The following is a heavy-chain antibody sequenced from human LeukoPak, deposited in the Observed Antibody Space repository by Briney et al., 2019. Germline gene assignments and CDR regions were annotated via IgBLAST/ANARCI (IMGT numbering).Heavy chain of an antibody. V-gene: IGHV1-3*03. J-gene: IGHJ6*03. CDR2: INAGNGNT. CDR1: GYTFTSYA. D-gene: IGHD5-18*01. Sequence: RASVKVSCKASGYTFTSYAMHWVRQAPGQRLEWMGWINAGNGNTKYSQEFQGRVTITRDTSASTAYMELSSLRSEDMAVYYCARDNGYSYGYSGSYYYYYMDVWGKGTTVTVSS. CDR3: ARDNGYSYGYSGSYYYYYMDV.